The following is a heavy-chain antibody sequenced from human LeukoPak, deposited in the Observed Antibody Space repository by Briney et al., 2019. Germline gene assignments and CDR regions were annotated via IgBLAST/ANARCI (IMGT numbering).Heavy chain of an antibody. CDR3: ARDRAGRFFDY. D-gene: IGHD1-1*01. Sequence: GGSRRFSCAASGFTFSSYWRSWFRKAPGEGLNGVSYISPSGSTIYYADSVKGRFTISRDNAENSLYLQMNSLRAEDTAVYYCARDRAGRFFDYWGQGTLVTVSS. V-gene: IGHV3-48*04. J-gene: IGHJ4*02. CDR1: GFTFSSYW. CDR2: ISPSGSTI.